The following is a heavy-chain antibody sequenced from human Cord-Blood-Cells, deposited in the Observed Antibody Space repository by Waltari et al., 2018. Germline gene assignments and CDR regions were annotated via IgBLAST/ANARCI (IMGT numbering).Heavy chain of an antibody. J-gene: IGHJ6*02. V-gene: IGHV4-59*01. CDR2: IYYSGST. D-gene: IGHD6-13*01. CDR1: GGSISSYY. Sequence: QVQLQESGPGLVKPSETLSLTCTVSGGSISSYYWSWIRQPPGKGLEWIGYIYYSGSTNYNPSLKSRVTISVDTSKNQFSLKLSSVTAADTAVYYCARDRGIAAAGYYYYYGMDVWGQGTTVTVSS. CDR3: ARDRGIAAAGYYYYYGMDV.